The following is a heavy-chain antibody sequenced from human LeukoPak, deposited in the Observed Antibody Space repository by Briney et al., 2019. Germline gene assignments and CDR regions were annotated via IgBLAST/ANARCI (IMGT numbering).Heavy chain of an antibody. CDR1: GYTFTNYY. CDR2: INPIAGLT. V-gene: IGHV1-46*01. D-gene: IGHD3-10*01. Sequence: ASVKLSCKASGYTFTNYYIHWLRQAPGQGPEWMGMINPIAGLTHYAPKFQGRVTMTRDTSTSTVYMELSSLGSEDTAVYYCARQQGVQYLNFDYWGQGALVTVSS. J-gene: IGHJ4*02. CDR3: ARQQGVQYLNFDY.